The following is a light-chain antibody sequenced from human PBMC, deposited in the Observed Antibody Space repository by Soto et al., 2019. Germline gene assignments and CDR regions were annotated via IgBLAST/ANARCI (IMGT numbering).Light chain of an antibody. V-gene: IGKV3-15*01. Sequence: EIVMTQSPGTLSVSPGERATLSCRASQNIINNLAWYQQKPGQAPRLLIFFASTRVTGIPARFSGSGSGTEFTLTINSLQSEDFAVYYCQQYGGSPPFSFGPGTKVEVK. J-gene: IGKJ2*03. CDR2: FAS. CDR1: QNIINN. CDR3: QQYGGSPPFS.